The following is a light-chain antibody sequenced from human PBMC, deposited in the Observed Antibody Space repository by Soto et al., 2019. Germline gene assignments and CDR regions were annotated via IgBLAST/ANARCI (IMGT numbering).Light chain of an antibody. Sequence: ELGLTQSPGPLSLSPGDRATLSCWASQSVSILLAWYQQRSGQAPSLVIYGASSRASAVPDRFSGSGSGADFTLTISRLEPEDFAVYYCQQYGSSPLTFGGGTKVDI. CDR1: QSVSIL. CDR2: GAS. V-gene: IGKV3-20*01. J-gene: IGKJ4*01. CDR3: QQYGSSPLT.